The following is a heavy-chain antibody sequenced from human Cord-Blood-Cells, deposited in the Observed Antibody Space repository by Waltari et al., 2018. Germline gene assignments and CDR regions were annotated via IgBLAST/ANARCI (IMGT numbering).Heavy chain of an antibody. D-gene: IGHD7-27*01. J-gene: IGHJ3*02. CDR3: ARHAGEGGAFDI. CDR2: IKQSGST. Sequence: QVQLQQWGAGLLKPSETLSLTCAVYGGSVSGYYWSWIRQPPGKGLEWMGEIKQSGSTNYNATLKSRVTISVDTSKSQCSLKLSSVTAADTAVYYCARHAGEGGAFDIWGQGTMVTVSS. V-gene: IGHV4-34*01. CDR1: GGSVSGYY.